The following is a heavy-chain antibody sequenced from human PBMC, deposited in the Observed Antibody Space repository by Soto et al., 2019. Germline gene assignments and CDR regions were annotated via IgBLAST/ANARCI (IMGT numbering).Heavy chain of an antibody. V-gene: IGHV3-23*01. CDR1: GFTFDNYA. J-gene: IGHJ4*02. D-gene: IGHD2-21*02. CDR3: ASVGDWNSARSSDY. CDR2: ISGNSGFT. Sequence: EVELLESGGGLVQPGGSLRLSCAATGFTFDNYALTWVRQAPGKGLEWVSAISGNSGFTFYADSVKGRFTLSRDNGKNILYLEMNTLRAEDTAIYFCASVGDWNSARSSDYWGRGTLVTVSP.